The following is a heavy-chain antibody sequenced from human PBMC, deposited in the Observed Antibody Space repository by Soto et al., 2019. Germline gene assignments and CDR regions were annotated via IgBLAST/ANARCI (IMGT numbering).Heavy chain of an antibody. Sequence: GSLRLSCAASGFTMSTYSVTWVRQAPGKGLEWVSGISVTPGITFYADSVKGRFTISRDSSNNAVYLQMNSLRAEDTAMYFCSKWSGYGDLWGQRTLVTVSS. CDR3: SKWSGYGDL. CDR2: ISVTPGIT. D-gene: IGHD5-12*01. CDR1: GFTMSTYS. J-gene: IGHJ4*02. V-gene: IGHV3-23*01.